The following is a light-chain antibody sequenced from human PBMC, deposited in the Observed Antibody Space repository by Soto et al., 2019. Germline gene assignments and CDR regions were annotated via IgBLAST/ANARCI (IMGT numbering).Light chain of an antibody. CDR1: SSNIGAGYD. Sequence: QSVLTQPPSVSGAPGQRVTISCTGSSSNIGAGYDVHWYQQLPGTAPKVLIFGNTNRPSGVPDRFSGSKSGTSASLAITGLQADDEADYYCQSYDSNLSGVIFGGGTKLTVL. V-gene: IGLV1-40*01. CDR3: QSYDSNLSGVI. CDR2: GNT. J-gene: IGLJ2*01.